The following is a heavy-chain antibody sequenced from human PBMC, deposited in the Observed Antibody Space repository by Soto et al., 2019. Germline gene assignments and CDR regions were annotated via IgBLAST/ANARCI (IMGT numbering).Heavy chain of an antibody. D-gene: IGHD4-17*01. CDR3: ARGKMGMYGDQTWD. V-gene: IGHV4-34*01. CDR1: GGSFSGYY. CDR2: INHSGST. Sequence: SETLSLTCAVYGGSFSGYYWSWIRQPPGKGLEWIGEINHSGSTNYNPSLKSRVTISVDTSKNQFSLKLSSVTAADTAVYYCARGKMGMYGDQTWDWGQGTLVTVSS. J-gene: IGHJ4*02.